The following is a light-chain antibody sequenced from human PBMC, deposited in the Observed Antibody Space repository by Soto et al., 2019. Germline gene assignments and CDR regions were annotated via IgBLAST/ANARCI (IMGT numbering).Light chain of an antibody. CDR3: QAWDSSTAWV. V-gene: IGLV3-1*01. Sequence: SYELTQPPSVSVSPGQTASITCSGDKLGDKYACWYQQKPGQSPVLVIYQDSKRPSGIPERFSGSNSGNTATLTISGTQAMDEADYYCQAWDSSTAWVFGGGTKVNVL. CDR2: QDS. J-gene: IGLJ2*01. CDR1: KLGDKY.